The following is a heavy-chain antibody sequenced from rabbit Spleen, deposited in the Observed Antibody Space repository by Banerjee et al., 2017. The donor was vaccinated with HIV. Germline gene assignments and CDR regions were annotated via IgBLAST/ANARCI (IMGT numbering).Heavy chain of an antibody. CDR1: GFSFSSSYW. D-gene: IGHD8-1*01. V-gene: IGHV1S45*01. J-gene: IGHJ6*01. Sequence: QEQLVESGGGLVKPGASLTLTCTASGFSFSSSYWICWVRQAPGKGLEWIACIYAGYSGNTYYASWAKGRFTISKTSSTTVTLQMTSLTVADTATYFCARDTGSSFSSYGMDLWGQGTLVTVS. CDR2: IYAGYSGNT. CDR3: ARDTGSSFSSYGMDL.